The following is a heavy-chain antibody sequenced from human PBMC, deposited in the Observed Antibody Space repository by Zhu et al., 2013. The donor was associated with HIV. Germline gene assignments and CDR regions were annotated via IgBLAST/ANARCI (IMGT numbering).Heavy chain of an antibody. D-gene: IGHD3-3*01. CDR2: IHYYGTI. J-gene: IGHJ6*02. Sequence: QVQLQESGPGLVKPSETLSLTCTVSGGSITSGNYLWSWIRQPPGKGLEWIATIHYYGTIHYNPSLKSRVTISLDTSNNQVSLKMTSVTAADTALYYCARVIYLGTGVARRIHFLESRVNGMDVWGQGTTVTVSS. CDR1: GGSITSGNYL. CDR3: ARVIYLGTGVARRIHFLESRVNGMDV. V-gene: IGHV4-39*07.